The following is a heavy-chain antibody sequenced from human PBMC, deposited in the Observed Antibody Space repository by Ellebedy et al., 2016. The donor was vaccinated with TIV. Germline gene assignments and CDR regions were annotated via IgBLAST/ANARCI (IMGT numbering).Heavy chain of an antibody. CDR1: GGSISSYY. Sequence: GSLRLSCTVSGGSISSYYWSWIRQPPGKGLEWIGYIYYSGSTNYNPSLKSRVTISVDTSKNQFSLKLSSVTAADTAMYYCASANVAAPLAYWGQGTLVTVSS. J-gene: IGHJ4*02. D-gene: IGHD6-6*01. CDR2: IYYSGST. CDR3: ASANVAAPLAY. V-gene: IGHV4-59*01.